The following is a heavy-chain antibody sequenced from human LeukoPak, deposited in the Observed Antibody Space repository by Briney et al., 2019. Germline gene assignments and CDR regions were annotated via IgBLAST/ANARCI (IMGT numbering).Heavy chain of an antibody. D-gene: IGHD3-16*01. J-gene: IGHJ4*02. CDR1: GSTFRSYW. Sequence: PGGSLRLSCEASGSTFRSYWMHWVRQAPGKGLVWVSRINGDGSSTSYADSVKGRFTISRDNAKNTLYLQMNSLRAEDSAVYYCASAYYHYYFDYWGQGTLVTVSS. CDR3: ASAYYHYYFDY. CDR2: INGDGSST. V-gene: IGHV3-74*01.